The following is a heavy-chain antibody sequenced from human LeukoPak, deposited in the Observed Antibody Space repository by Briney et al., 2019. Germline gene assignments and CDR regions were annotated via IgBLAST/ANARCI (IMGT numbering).Heavy chain of an antibody. D-gene: IGHD3-16*02. J-gene: IGHJ4*02. CDR1: GFTFSSYG. Sequence: GGSLRLSCAASGFTFSSYGMHWVRQAPGKGLEWVAFIRYDGSNKYYADSVKGRFTISRDNSKNTLYLQMNSLRAEDTAVYYCAKEGSNPAANSPPSFDYWGQGTLVTVSS. V-gene: IGHV3-30*02. CDR2: IRYDGSNK. CDR3: AKEGSNPAANSPPSFDY.